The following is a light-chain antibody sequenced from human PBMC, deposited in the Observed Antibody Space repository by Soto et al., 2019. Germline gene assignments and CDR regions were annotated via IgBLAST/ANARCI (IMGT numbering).Light chain of an antibody. V-gene: IGKV3-15*01. Sequence: EIVMTQSPATLSVSPGERATLSCRASQSVSSNLAWYQQKPGQAPRLLIYGASTRATGIPTRFSGSGSGTEFTLTISSMQSEYFAVYYCQQYNNWPPITFGQGTRLEIK. CDR1: QSVSSN. J-gene: IGKJ5*01. CDR2: GAS. CDR3: QQYNNWPPIT.